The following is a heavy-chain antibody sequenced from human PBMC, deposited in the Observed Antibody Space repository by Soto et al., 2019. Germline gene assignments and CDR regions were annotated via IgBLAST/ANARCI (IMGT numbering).Heavy chain of an antibody. CDR2: IYYSGST. J-gene: IGHJ6*02. CDR1: GGSVSSGSYY. CDR3: PRRDSSSSKYYYYGMDV. V-gene: IGHV4-61*01. Sequence: SETLSLTCTVSGGSVSSGSYYWSWIRQPPGKGLEWIGYIYYSGSTNYNPSLKSRVTISVDTSKNQFSLKLSSVTAADTAVYYCPRRDSSSSKYYYYGMDVRGQGTTVTVSS. D-gene: IGHD6-6*01.